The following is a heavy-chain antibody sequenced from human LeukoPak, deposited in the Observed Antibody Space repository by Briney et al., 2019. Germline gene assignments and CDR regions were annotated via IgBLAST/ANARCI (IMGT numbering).Heavy chain of an antibody. V-gene: IGHV3-48*01. J-gene: IGHJ4*02. Sequence: PGGSLRLSCAASGVTFASYALSWVRQPPGKGLEWVSYISSSSSTIYYADSVKGRFTISRDNAKSSLFLQMNSLRAEDTAIYYCAGGVDFSSGSKRGFDYWGQGTLVTVSS. CDR3: AGGVDFSSGSKRGFDY. D-gene: IGHD3-3*01. CDR1: GVTFASYA. CDR2: ISSSSSTI.